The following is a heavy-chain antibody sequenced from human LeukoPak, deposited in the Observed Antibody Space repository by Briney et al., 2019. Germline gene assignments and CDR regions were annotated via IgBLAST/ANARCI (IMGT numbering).Heavy chain of an antibody. CDR3: AKRGDYYDILTGYSYYYGMDV. V-gene: IGHV3-23*01. CDR2: LSGSGGST. J-gene: IGHJ6*02. CDR1: GFIFSSYA. Sequence: GGSLRLLCAASGFIFSSYAVSWVRQAPGKGLEWVSALSGSGGSTYYADSVKGRFTISRDNSKNTLYLQMNSLRAEDTAVYYCAKRGDYYDILTGYSYYYGMDVWGQGTTVTVSS. D-gene: IGHD3-9*01.